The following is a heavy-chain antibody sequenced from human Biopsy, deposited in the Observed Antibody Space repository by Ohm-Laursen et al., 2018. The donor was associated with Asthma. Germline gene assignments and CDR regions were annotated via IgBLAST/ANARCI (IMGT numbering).Heavy chain of an antibody. CDR2: ISWNSATI. V-gene: IGHV3-9*01. CDR3: AKVRSDWVITESFDY. J-gene: IGHJ4*02. CDR1: GFKFDEYT. Sequence: SLRLSCTASGFKFDEYTMHWVRQAPGKGLEWVPGISWNSATIGYADPVEGRFTISRDNAKNSVFLHMDSLRPEDTAFYYCAKVRSDWVITESFDYWGQGVLVTVSS. D-gene: IGHD3-22*01.